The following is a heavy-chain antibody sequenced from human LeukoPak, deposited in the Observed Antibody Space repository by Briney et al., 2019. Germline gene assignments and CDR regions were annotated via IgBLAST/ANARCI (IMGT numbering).Heavy chain of an antibody. CDR3: ARDRRRYFDY. Sequence: SETLSLTCSVSGDSITTYYWSWIRQPPGGGLVCIGFIYNTVTTKYIPSLESRVTISIDTSKSQFSLKLSSVTAADTAVYYCARDRRRYFDYWGQGALITVSS. J-gene: IGHJ4*02. CDR2: IYNTVTT. CDR1: GDSITTYY. V-gene: IGHV4-59*01.